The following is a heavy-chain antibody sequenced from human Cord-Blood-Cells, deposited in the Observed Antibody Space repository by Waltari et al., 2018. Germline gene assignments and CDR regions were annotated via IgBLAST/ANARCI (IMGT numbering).Heavy chain of an antibody. D-gene: IGHD3-3*01. CDR3: ARDTRAHYDFWSGFDY. Sequence: QVQLQESGPGLVKPSQTLSLTCTVSGGSISSGGYYWSWIRQHPGKGLEWIGYIYYSGSTYYNPSLKSRVTISVDTSKNQFSLKLSSVTAADTAVYYCARDTRAHYDFWSGFDYWGQGTLVTVSS. CDR1: GGSISSGGYY. CDR2: IYYSGST. J-gene: IGHJ4*02. V-gene: IGHV4-31*03.